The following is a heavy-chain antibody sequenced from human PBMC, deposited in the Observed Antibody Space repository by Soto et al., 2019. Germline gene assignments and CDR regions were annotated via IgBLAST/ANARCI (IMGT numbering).Heavy chain of an antibody. J-gene: IGHJ4*02. CDR1: GFTFSTYA. D-gene: IGHD6-19*01. V-gene: IGHV3-23*01. CDR2: ISGGGGRT. Sequence: EVQMLESGGGLVQPGGSLRLSCAASGFTFSTYARSWVRQAPGKGLEWVSSISGGGGRTYYADSVKGRFTISRDNLKNALYLQLNSLRAEDTAVYYCAKDRRQSAVAGTSDSDYWGQGTLVTVSS. CDR3: AKDRRQSAVAGTSDSDY.